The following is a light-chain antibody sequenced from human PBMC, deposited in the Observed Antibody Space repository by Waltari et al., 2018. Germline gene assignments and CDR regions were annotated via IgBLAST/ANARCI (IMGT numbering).Light chain of an antibody. V-gene: IGKV3-20*01. CDR3: QNHERLPAT. CDR2: EAS. J-gene: IGKJ1*01. CDR1: QNIGRY. Sequence: EIMLTQSPGTLSLSPGERATLSCRASQNIGRYLVWYQQKPGQAPRLLIYEASRRATGIPDRVSGSGSGTDFSLTISRLEPEDFAVYYCQNHERLPATFGQGTKVEIK.